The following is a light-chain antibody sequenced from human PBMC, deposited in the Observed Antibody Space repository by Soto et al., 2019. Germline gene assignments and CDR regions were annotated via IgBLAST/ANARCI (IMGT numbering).Light chain of an antibody. CDR2: SDN. CDR3: AVWDDSLNGHV. J-gene: IGLJ1*01. V-gene: IGLV1-44*01. CDR1: TSNIRGNS. Sequence: QSVLTQPPSASGTPGQRVAISCSGSTSNIRGNSVNWYQQLPGTAPKLLIYSDNQRPSGVPDRFSGSKSGTSASLAISGLQSEDEADYYCAVWDDSLNGHVFGAGTKVTVL.